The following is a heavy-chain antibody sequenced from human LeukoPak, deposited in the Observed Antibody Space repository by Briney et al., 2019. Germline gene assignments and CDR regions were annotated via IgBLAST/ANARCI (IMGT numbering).Heavy chain of an antibody. V-gene: IGHV4-39*01. D-gene: IGHD4-17*01. J-gene: IGHJ2*01. Sequence: SETLSLTCTILGGSISTSSYYWGWIRQPPGKGLEWIGSIFYSGSTYYNPSLKSRVTISVDTSKNQFSLNLSSVTAADTAVYYCARPATVTTSFWYFDLWGRGTLVTVSS. CDR2: IFYSGST. CDR3: ARPATVTTSFWYFDL. CDR1: GGSISTSSYY.